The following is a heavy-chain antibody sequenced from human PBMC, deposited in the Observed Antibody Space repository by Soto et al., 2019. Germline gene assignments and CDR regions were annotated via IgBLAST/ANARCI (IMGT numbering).Heavy chain of an antibody. J-gene: IGHJ4*02. CDR3: AREIPTVLFDL. V-gene: IGHV4-34*01. D-gene: IGHD4-17*01. Sequence: QVRLQQWGPRLLKPSETLTLTCAVSGGSFSGHYWSWIRQPQGKGLEWIGEINYNGSTNYNPSLKSRFTISVDSSKKYFSLNLTSVTAADTAVYYCAREIPTVLFDLWGQGTLVTVSS. CDR2: INYNGST. CDR1: GGSFSGHY.